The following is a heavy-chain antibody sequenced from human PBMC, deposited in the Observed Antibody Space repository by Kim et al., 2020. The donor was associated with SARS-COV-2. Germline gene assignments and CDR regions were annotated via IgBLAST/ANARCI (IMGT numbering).Heavy chain of an antibody. V-gene: IGHV5-51*01. J-gene: IGHJ4*02. D-gene: IGHD5-12*01. CDR3: ARPNGVATAFDY. Sequence: RCSPSFQGQVTISADKSISTAYLQWSSLKASDTAMYYCARPNGVATAFDYWGQGTLVTVSS.